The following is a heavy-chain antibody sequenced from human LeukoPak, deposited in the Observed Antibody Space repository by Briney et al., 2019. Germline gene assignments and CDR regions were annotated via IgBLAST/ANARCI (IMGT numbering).Heavy chain of an antibody. V-gene: IGHV4-59*08. Sequence: KPSETLSLTCTVSGGSISSYYWSWIRQPPGKGLEWIGYIYYSGSTNYNPSLKSRVTISVDTSKNQFSLKLSSVTAADTAVYYCARVRYYDILTGYPTDAFDIWGQGTMVTVSS. CDR1: GGSISSYY. D-gene: IGHD3-9*01. J-gene: IGHJ3*02. CDR3: ARVRYYDILTGYPTDAFDI. CDR2: IYYSGST.